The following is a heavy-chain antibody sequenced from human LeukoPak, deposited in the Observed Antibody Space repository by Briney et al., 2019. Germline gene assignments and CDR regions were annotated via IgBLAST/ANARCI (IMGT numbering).Heavy chain of an antibody. J-gene: IGHJ4*02. D-gene: IGHD1-1*01. V-gene: IGHV3-7*03. CDR1: GFTFSTYW. Sequence: GGSLRLSCAASGFTFSTYWMTWVRQAPGKGLEWVAHIKEDGSMTRSIDSVKGRFTISRDNAKSSLYLQMNSLRDEDTAVYYCAKLVRPPYYFDYWGQGTLVTVSS. CDR3: AKLVRPPYYFDY. CDR2: IKEDGSMT.